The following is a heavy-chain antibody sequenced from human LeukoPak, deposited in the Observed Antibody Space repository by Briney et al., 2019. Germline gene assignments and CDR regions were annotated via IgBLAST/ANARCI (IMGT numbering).Heavy chain of an antibody. CDR1: GFTFSNYN. J-gene: IGHJ4*02. V-gene: IGHV3-48*01. D-gene: IGHD3-3*01. Sequence: GGSLRLSCAASGFTFSNYNLNWVRQAPGKGLEWVSYISSSSSTIYYADSVKGRFTISRDNAKNSLYLQMNSLRAEDTAVYYCARGPQGPRWDFWSGYYLFDYWGQGTLVTVSS. CDR2: ISSSSSTI. CDR3: ARGPQGPRWDFWSGYYLFDY.